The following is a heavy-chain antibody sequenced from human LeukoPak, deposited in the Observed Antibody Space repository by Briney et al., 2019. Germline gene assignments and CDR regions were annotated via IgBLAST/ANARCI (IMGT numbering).Heavy chain of an antibody. CDR3: ARYSSPVGNCFDP. D-gene: IGHD4-11*01. Sequence: GGSLRLSYAASGFTFSSYEVNWVRQAPGKGLQWVAYISSDGTTIYYADSVNGRFTISRDNAKNSLYLQMNSLRDEDTAVYYCARYSSPVGNCFDPWGQGTLVTVSS. V-gene: IGHV3-48*03. CDR1: GFTFSSYE. J-gene: IGHJ5*02. CDR2: ISSDGTTI.